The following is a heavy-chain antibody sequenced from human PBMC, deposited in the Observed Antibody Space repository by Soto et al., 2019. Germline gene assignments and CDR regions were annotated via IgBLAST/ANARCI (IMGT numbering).Heavy chain of an antibody. CDR3: ARARLDTPALEY. CDR2: MSYDGSDK. V-gene: IGHV3-30-3*01. Sequence: QVQLVESGGGVVQPGRSLRLSCAASGFSFRSYAMHWVRQAPGKGLEWVAVMSYDGSDKDYADSVKGRFTISRDNSKNTLYLQMSSLRAEDTAVYSCARARLDTPALEYWGQVTLVTVSS. CDR1: GFSFRSYA. J-gene: IGHJ4*02. D-gene: IGHD2-2*01.